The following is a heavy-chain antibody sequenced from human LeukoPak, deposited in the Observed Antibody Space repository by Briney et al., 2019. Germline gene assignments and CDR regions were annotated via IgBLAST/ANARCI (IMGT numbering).Heavy chain of an antibody. CDR3: ARDYDILTGWDFDY. Sequence: GGSLRLSCAASGFTFNRYAIHWVRQAPGKGLEWVTVISYDGSYKDYPDSVKGRFTISRDNSKNTLYLQMNSLRPEDTAVYYCARDYDILTGWDFDYWGQGTLVTVSS. D-gene: IGHD3-9*01. J-gene: IGHJ4*02. V-gene: IGHV3-30*04. CDR1: GFTFNRYA. CDR2: ISYDGSYK.